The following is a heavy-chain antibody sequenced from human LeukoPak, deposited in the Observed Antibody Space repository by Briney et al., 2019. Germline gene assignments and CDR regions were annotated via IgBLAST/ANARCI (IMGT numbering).Heavy chain of an antibody. CDR2: ISYDGSNK. CDR3: ARDASVRVVVAATRGGFDP. J-gene: IGHJ5*02. Sequence: GGSLRLSCAASGFTFSSYAMHWVRQAPGKGLEWVAVISYDGSNKYCADSVKGRFTISRDNSKNTLYLQMNSLRAEDTAVYYCARDASVRVVVAATRGGFDPWGQGTLVTVSS. CDR1: GFTFSSYA. V-gene: IGHV3-30-3*01. D-gene: IGHD2-15*01.